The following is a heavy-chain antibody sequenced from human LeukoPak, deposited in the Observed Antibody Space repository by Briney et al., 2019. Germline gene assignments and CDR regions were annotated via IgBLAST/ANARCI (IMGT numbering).Heavy chain of an antibody. Sequence: SETLSLTCTVSGGSISSGGYYWSWIRQPPGKGLEWIGYIYHSGSTYYNPSLKSRVTISVDRSKNQFSLKLSSVTAADTAVYYCARSTWLLDKWGQGTLVTVSS. D-gene: IGHD3-22*01. CDR3: ARSTWLLDK. J-gene: IGHJ4*02. CDR1: GGSISSGGYY. CDR2: IYHSGST. V-gene: IGHV4-30-2*01.